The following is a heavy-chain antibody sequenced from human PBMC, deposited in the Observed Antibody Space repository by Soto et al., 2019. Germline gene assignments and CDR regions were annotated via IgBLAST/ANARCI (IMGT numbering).Heavy chain of an antibody. Sequence: GGSMGLSCAASGFPFNSYSMNWVRQAPGKGLEWVSYISSSSSTIYYADSVKGRFTISRDNAKNSLYLQMNSLRDEDTAVYYCARDDEGGSYCDLGYWGQGTLVTVSS. CDR1: GFPFNSYS. D-gene: IGHD3-10*01. CDR3: ARDDEGGSYCDLGY. V-gene: IGHV3-48*02. CDR2: ISSSSSTI. J-gene: IGHJ4*02.